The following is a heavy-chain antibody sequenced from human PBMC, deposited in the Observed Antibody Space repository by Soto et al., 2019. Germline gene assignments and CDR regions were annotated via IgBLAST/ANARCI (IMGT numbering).Heavy chain of an antibody. V-gene: IGHV5-51*01. CDR3: AIGRPADYYALDV. J-gene: IGHJ6*02. CDR2: IYPGDSDV. Sequence: GESLKISCRTSGYSGFSSSNSWIAWVRRMPGRGLEWVGIIYPGDSDVKYSPSFQGRVTIAADESLKTAFLQWSSLKTSDSAMYYCAIGRPADYYALDVWGQGTTVTVSS. CDR1: GYSGFSSSNSW.